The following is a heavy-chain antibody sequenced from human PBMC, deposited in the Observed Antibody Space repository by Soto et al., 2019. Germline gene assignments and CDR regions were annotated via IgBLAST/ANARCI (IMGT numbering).Heavy chain of an antibody. Sequence: PSETLCLTCSVSGDSVSGYYLYWMRQPAGKGLEWIGRMYTSGITNYSPSLKSRVTMSVDTSKNQFSLKLTSVTAADTAVYYCARDDKGVSAAMLYWGQGTLVTVYS. CDR3: ARDDKGVSAAMLY. D-gene: IGHD2-2*01. CDR2: MYTSGIT. V-gene: IGHV4-4*07. CDR1: GDSVSGYY. J-gene: IGHJ4*02.